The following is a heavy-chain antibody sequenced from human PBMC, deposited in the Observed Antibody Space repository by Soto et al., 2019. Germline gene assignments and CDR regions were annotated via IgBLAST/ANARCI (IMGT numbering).Heavy chain of an antibody. V-gene: IGHV1-18*01. J-gene: IGHJ4*02. CDR3: ARESTTVVAKAGNDY. Sequence: QVQLVQSGAEVKKPGASVKVSCKASGYTFTSYGISWVRQAPGQGLEWMGWISAYNGNTNYAQKLQGRVTMTTDTSTSTAYMELRSLRADDTAVYYCARESTTVVAKAGNDYWGQGTLVTVSS. D-gene: IGHD2-15*01. CDR1: GYTFTSYG. CDR2: ISAYNGNT.